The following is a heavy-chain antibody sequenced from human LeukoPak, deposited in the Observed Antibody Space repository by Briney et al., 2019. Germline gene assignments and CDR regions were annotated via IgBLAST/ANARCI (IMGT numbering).Heavy chain of an antibody. CDR3: ARRPRVRVGYCSSTSCYRYYYYGMDV. J-gene: IGHJ6*02. CDR1: GGSFSGFY. D-gene: IGHD2-2*01. CDR2: INHSGST. V-gene: IGHV4-34*01. Sequence: PSETLSLTCAVYGGSFSGFYWRWIRQPPGKGLEWIGEINHSGSTNYNPSLKSRVTISVDTSKNQFSLKLSSVTAEDTAVYYCARRPRVRVGYCSSTSCYRYYYYGMDVWGQGTTVTVSS.